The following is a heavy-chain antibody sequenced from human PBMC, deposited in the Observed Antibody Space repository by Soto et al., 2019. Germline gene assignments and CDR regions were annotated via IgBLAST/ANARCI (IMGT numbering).Heavy chain of an antibody. CDR1: GYTFTSYG. Sequence: QVQLVQSGAEVKKPGASVKVSCKASGYTFTSYGISWVRQAPGQGLEWMGWISAYNVNTNYAQKLQGRVTMTTDTTTSTAYMELRSLTSDDTAVYYCARQDPNLSFGELLRFDYWGQGTLVTVSS. D-gene: IGHD3-10*01. CDR3: ARQDPNLSFGELLRFDY. CDR2: ISAYNVNT. V-gene: IGHV1-18*01. J-gene: IGHJ4*02.